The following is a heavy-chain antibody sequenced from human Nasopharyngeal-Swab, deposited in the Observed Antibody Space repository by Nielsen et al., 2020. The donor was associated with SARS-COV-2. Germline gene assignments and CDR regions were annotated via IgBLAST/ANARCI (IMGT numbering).Heavy chain of an antibody. V-gene: IGHV1-46*01. CDR2: INPSGGST. CDR3: ARDTSVLRYFDWLSHAFDI. J-gene: IGHJ3*02. Sequence: WVRQAPGQGLEWMGIINPSGGSTSYAQKFQGRVTMTRDTSTSTVYMELRSLRSDDTAVYYCARDTSVLRYFDWLSHAFDIWGQGTMVTVSS. D-gene: IGHD3-9*01.